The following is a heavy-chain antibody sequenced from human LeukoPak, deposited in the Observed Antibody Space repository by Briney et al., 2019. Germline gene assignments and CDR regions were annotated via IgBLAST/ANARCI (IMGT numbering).Heavy chain of an antibody. CDR2: LSGSGFST. CDR1: GFTFSSYA. D-gene: IGHD4-11*01. CDR3: AKAYSDFPYYFDY. J-gene: IGHJ4*02. Sequence: GRSLRLSCAASGFTFSSYAMTWVRQAPGKGLECVSGLSGSGFSTYYSDSVKGRFTISRDNSKNTLYLQMNSLRAEDTAVFYCAKAYSDFPYYFDYWGQGTLVTVSS. V-gene: IGHV3-23*01.